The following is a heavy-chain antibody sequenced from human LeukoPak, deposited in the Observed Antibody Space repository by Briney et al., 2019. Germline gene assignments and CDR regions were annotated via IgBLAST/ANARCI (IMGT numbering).Heavy chain of an antibody. J-gene: IGHJ6*03. Sequence: SETLSLTCAVYGGSFSGYYWSWIRQPPGKGLEWIGEINHSGSTNYNPSLKSRVTISVDTSKNQFSLKLSSVTAADTAVYYCARSHYYDSSGYYWAYYYYYMDVWGKGTTVTISS. CDR1: GGSFSGYY. CDR3: ARSHYYDSSGYYWAYYYYYMDV. V-gene: IGHV4-34*01. CDR2: INHSGST. D-gene: IGHD3-22*01.